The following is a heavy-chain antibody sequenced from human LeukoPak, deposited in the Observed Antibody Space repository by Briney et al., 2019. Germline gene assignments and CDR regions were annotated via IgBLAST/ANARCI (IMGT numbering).Heavy chain of an antibody. CDR2: IYPGGSDT. V-gene: IGHV5-51*01. D-gene: IGHD3-16*01. J-gene: IGHJ4*02. Sequence: GESLNISCKGSGYNFTSYWIAWARQMPGRGLEWMGIIYPGGSDTRYSPSFQGQVIISADKSISTAYLQWSSLKASDTAIYYCATYSDTFYFDCWGQGTLVTVSS. CDR1: GYNFTSYW. CDR3: ATYSDTFYFDC.